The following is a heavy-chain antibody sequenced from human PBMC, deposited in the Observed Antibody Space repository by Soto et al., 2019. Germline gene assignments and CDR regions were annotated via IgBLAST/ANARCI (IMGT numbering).Heavy chain of an antibody. Sequence: QVQLVESGGGVVQPGRSLRLSCAASGFTFSSYGMHWVRQAPGKGLEWVAVIWYDGSNKYYADSVKGRFTISRDNSKNTLYLQMNSLRAADTAVYYCARDQVASSGWYYYYYGMDVWGQGTTVTVSS. V-gene: IGHV3-33*01. CDR1: GFTFSSYG. CDR3: ARDQVASSGWYYYYYGMDV. J-gene: IGHJ6*02. D-gene: IGHD6-19*01. CDR2: IWYDGSNK.